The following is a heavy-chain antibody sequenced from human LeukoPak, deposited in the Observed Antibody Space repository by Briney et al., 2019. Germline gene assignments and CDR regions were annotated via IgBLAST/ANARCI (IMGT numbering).Heavy chain of an antibody. CDR3: ARPPRSGYSYHYYMDV. D-gene: IGHD5-12*01. CDR2: ISYDGSNK. V-gene: IGHV3-30*04. Sequence: PGGSLRLSCAASGFTFSSYAMHWVRQAPGKGLEWVAVISYDGSNKYYADSVKGRFTISRDNSKNTLYLQMNSLRAEDTAVYYCARPPRSGYSYHYYMDVWGKGTTVTVSS. J-gene: IGHJ6*03. CDR1: GFTFSSYA.